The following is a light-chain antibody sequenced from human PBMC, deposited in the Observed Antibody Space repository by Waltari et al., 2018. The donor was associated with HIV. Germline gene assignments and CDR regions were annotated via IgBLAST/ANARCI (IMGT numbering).Light chain of an antibody. CDR1: SSDIGGYNY. J-gene: IGLJ1*01. Sequence: QSALTQPASVSGPPGQSITISCTGTSSDIGGYNYVSWYQQYPGKAPRLIIYEVTSRPPGSSNRFSGSKSGNTASLTICGLQTEDEAEYYCFSYRSSSSGAVFGTGTKVAVL. CDR2: EVT. CDR3: FSYRSSSSGAV. V-gene: IGLV2-14*01.